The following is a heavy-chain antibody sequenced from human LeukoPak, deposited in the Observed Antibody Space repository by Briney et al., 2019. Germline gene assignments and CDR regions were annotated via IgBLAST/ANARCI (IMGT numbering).Heavy chain of an antibody. D-gene: IGHD6-6*01. CDR3: ARWEGSSSSKSSDY. Sequence: GESLKISCKASGYSFTAYWIGWVRQVPGKGLEWVGIIYPADSTAKYSPSFQGQVTISADKSISTAYLQWSSLKVSDTAMYYCARWEGSSSSKSSDYWGQGTLVTVSS. CDR1: GYSFTAYW. V-gene: IGHV5-51*01. CDR2: IYPADSTA. J-gene: IGHJ4*02.